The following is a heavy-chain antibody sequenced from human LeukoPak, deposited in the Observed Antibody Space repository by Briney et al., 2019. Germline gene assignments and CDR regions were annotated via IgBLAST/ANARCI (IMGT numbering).Heavy chain of an antibody. D-gene: IGHD1-1*01. Sequence: PGGSLRLSCAASGFTFTNYWMTWVRQAPGKGPEWVANIRQDGSETNYVDSVRGRFTIARDNTKNSLYLQMTSLRGEDTAVYYCASRAGTPGNTPWCFDYWGQGALVTVSS. CDR1: GFTFTNYW. CDR2: IRQDGSET. CDR3: ASRAGTPGNTPWCFDY. J-gene: IGHJ4*02. V-gene: IGHV3-7*01.